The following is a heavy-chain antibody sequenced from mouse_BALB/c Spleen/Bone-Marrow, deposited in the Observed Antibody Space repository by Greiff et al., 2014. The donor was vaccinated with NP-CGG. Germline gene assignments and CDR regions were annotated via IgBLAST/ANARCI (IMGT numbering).Heavy chain of an antibody. CDR3: ARWDGNYIYAMDY. D-gene: IGHD2-1*01. CDR1: GFNIKDAY. J-gene: IGHJ4*01. CDR2: IDPANGNT. Sequence: VQLKQSGAELVKPGASVKLSCTASGFNIKDAYMHWVKQRPEQGLEWIGRIDPANGNTKYDPKFQGRATITAGTSSNTAYLQLSSLTSEDTAVYYCARWDGNYIYAMDYWGQGTSVTVSS. V-gene: IGHV14-3*02.